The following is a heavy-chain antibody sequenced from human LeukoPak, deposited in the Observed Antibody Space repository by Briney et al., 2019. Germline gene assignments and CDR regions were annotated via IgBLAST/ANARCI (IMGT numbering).Heavy chain of an antibody. CDR3: ARGVYDYVWGSYRHDAFDI. D-gene: IGHD3-16*02. Sequence: SETLSLTCAVYGGSFSDYYWAWIRQPPGKGLEWIGEINHSGSTNYNPSLKSRVTISVDTSKNQFSLKLSSVTAADTAVYYCARGVYDYVWGSYRHDAFDIWGQGTMVTVSS. CDR2: INHSGST. CDR1: GGSFSDYY. V-gene: IGHV4-34*01. J-gene: IGHJ3*02.